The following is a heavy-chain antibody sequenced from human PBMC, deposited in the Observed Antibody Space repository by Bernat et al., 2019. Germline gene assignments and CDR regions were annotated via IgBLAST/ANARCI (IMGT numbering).Heavy chain of an antibody. J-gene: IGHJ4*02. CDR2: IYYSGST. V-gene: IGHV4-39*01. D-gene: IGHD3-9*01. CDR3: ARHSFDILTGYLFDY. CDR1: GGSISSSSYY. Sequence: QLQLKESGPGLVKPSETLSLTCTVSGGSISSSSYYWGWIRQPPGKGLEWIGSIYYSGSTYYNPSLKSRVTISVDTSKNQFSLKLSSVTAADTAVYYCARHSFDILTGYLFDYWGQGTLVTVSS.